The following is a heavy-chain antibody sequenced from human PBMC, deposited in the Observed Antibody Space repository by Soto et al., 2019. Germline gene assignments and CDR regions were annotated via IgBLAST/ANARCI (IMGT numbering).Heavy chain of an antibody. CDR2: IYYGGSI. J-gene: IGHJ2*01. V-gene: IGHV4-59*12. D-gene: IGHD2-15*01. CDR3: ARDVSVAATYWYFDL. CDR1: GGSISSGY. Sequence: SETLSLTCSVSGGSISSGYWTWIRQPPGKGLEWIGYIYYGGSINYNPSLKSRVIISVDTSKNQFSLKLSSVTAADTAVYYCARDVSVAATYWYFDLWGRGTLVTVSS.